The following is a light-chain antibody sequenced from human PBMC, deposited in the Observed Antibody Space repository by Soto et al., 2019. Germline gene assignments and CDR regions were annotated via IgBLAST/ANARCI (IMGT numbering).Light chain of an antibody. CDR3: SSHTCGDTRV. CDR1: SSDVGGYDY. V-gene: IGLV2-14*01. CDR2: EVT. Sequence: QSVLTQPASVSGSPGQSIAISCTGTSSDVGGYDYVSWYQQHPDKAPKLIIYEVTKRPSGVSNRFSGSKSGNTASLTISGLQPDDEADYYCSSHTCGDTRVFGSGTKLTVL. J-gene: IGLJ1*01.